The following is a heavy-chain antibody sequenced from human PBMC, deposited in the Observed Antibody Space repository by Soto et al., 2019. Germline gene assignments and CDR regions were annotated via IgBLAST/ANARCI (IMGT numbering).Heavy chain of an antibody. V-gene: IGHV1-24*01. CDR1: GYTLTELS. Sequence: GASVKVSCKVSGYTLTELSMHWVRQAPGKGLEWMGGFGPDNGKTIYAQKFQGRVTMTTDTSTSTAYMELRSLRSDDTAVYYCARLDLYGNYADAFDIWGQGTMVTVSS. CDR3: ARLDLYGNYADAFDI. D-gene: IGHD4-17*01. CDR2: FGPDNGKT. J-gene: IGHJ3*02.